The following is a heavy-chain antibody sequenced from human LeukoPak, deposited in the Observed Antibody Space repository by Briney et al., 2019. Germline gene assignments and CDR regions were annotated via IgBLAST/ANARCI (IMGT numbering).Heavy chain of an antibody. CDR3: ARAVMVRGVIPPYFDY. CDR2: IRYDGSNK. J-gene: IGHJ4*02. Sequence: GGSLRLSCAASGFTFSSYGMHWVRQAPGKGLEWVAFIRYDGSNKYYADSVKGRFTISRDNSKNTLYLQMNSLRAEDTAVYYCARAVMVRGVIPPYFDYWGQGTLVTVSS. D-gene: IGHD3-10*01. V-gene: IGHV3-30*02. CDR1: GFTFSSYG.